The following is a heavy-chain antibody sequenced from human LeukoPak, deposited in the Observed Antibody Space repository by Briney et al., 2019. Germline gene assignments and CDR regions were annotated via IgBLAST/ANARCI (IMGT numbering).Heavy chain of an antibody. D-gene: IGHD3-22*01. J-gene: IGHJ3*02. V-gene: IGHV4-59*01. CDR1: GGSISGYY. Sequence: SETLSLTCTVSGGSISGYYWNWLRQPPGKGLEWIGYIYYSGSTNYNPSLKSRVTISADTSKNQLSLKLSSVTAADTAIHYCARDRGGSYYDSSGSVTNIWGQGTMVTVSS. CDR3: ARDRGGSYYDSSGSVTNI. CDR2: IYYSGST.